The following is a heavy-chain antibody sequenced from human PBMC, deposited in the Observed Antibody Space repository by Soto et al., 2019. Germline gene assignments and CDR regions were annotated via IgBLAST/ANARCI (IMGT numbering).Heavy chain of an antibody. V-gene: IGHV1-18*01. CDR2: VRGDNGHT. Sequence: QVQLVQSGAEVKKPGASVKVSCKASGYTFTTHGISWVRQVPGQGLEWMGWVRGDNGHTNYAQSLQGRVTMTTDTSTNTAYMALRSLRSADTAVYYCARDLGYCRSGTCYREWFDPWGQGTLVTVSS. CDR3: ARDLGYCRSGTCYREWFDP. D-gene: IGHD2-15*01. J-gene: IGHJ5*02. CDR1: GYTFTTHG.